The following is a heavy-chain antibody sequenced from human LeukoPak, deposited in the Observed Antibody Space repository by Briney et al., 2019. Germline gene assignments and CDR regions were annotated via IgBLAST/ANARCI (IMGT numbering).Heavy chain of an antibody. CDR3: ARGTCSIGTCYPVGNFDY. Sequence: ASVKVSCKASGYTFTDYYIHWVRQAPGQGLEWMGWINPNSGDTKYAQKLQDRVTMTRDTSTNTAYMELSSLRSDDTAVYYCARGTCSIGTCYPVGNFDYWGQGILLTVSS. J-gene: IGHJ4*02. D-gene: IGHD2-15*01. V-gene: IGHV1-2*02. CDR2: INPNSGDT. CDR1: GYTFTDYY.